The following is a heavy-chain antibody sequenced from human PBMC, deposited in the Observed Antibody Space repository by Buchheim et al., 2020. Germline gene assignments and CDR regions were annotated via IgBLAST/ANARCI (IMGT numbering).Heavy chain of an antibody. D-gene: IGHD3-9*01. CDR1: GGSFSGYY. CDR2: IYYTGGT. J-gene: IGHJ4*02. CDR3: TRGSTGYFY. Sequence: QVQLQQWGAGLLKPSETLSLTCAVYGGSFSGYYWSWIRQPPGKGLEWIGYIYYTGGTHYNSSLTSRITISMDPSKNQFSLNLASVTAADTAIYYCTRGSTGYFYWGQGIL. V-gene: IGHV4-34*06.